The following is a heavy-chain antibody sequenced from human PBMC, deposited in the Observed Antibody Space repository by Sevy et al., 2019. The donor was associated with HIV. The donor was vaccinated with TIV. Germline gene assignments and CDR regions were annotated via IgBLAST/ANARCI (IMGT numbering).Heavy chain of an antibody. V-gene: IGHV1-69*13. CDR2: IIPIFGTA. J-gene: IGHJ6*02. CDR1: GGTFSSYA. CDR3: ARATVVNYYYYGMDV. Sequence: ASVKVSCKASGGTFSSYAISWVRQAPGQGLEWMGGIIPIFGTANYAQKFQGRVTITADESTSTAYMGLSSLRSEDTAVYYCARATVVNYYYYGMDVWGQGTTVTVSS. D-gene: IGHD4-17*01.